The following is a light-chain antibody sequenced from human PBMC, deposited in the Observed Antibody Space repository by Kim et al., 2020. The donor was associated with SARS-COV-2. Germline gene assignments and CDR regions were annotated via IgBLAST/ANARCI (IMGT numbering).Light chain of an antibody. V-gene: IGKV1-27*01. J-gene: IGKJ3*01. CDR3: QTYDSAPFT. CDR2: AAS. CDR1: HDIVSY. Sequence: ASVEDRVTITCRASHDIVSYVAWYQHKPGKVPKLLIYAASTLQPGVPSRFSGSGSGTDFTLTISSLQPEDVATFYCQTYDSAPFTFGPGTKVDIK.